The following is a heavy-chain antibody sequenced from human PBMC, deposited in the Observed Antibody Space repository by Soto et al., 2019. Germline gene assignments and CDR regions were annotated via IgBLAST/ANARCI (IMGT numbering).Heavy chain of an antibody. Sequence: QVQLVESGGGVVQPERSLRLSCAASGFTFSSYGMHWVRQAPGKGLEWVAVISYDGSNKYYADSVKGRFTISRDNSKNTLYLQMNSLRAEDTAVYYCAKEVRVLWFGELSTYFDYWGQGTLVTVSS. CDR3: AKEVRVLWFGELSTYFDY. D-gene: IGHD3-10*01. CDR1: GFTFSSYG. J-gene: IGHJ4*02. CDR2: ISYDGSNK. V-gene: IGHV3-30*18.